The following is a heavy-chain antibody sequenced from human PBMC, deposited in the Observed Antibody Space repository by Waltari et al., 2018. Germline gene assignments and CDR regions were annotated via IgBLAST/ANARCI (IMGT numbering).Heavy chain of an antibody. CDR1: GFTYGNNW. V-gene: IGHV3-7*01. D-gene: IGHD1-26*01. J-gene: IGHJ4*02. CDR3: ARLAVWVAQEDF. CDR2: IKQDGSAK. Sequence: EVQLVESGGGLVQPGGPRRRSAPAHGFTYGNNWMTWVRQAPGKGLEWVANIKQDGSAKYYVDSVKGRFTISRDNARNSLFLQMDSLRAEDTAVYYCARLAVWVAQEDFWGQGTLVTVSS.